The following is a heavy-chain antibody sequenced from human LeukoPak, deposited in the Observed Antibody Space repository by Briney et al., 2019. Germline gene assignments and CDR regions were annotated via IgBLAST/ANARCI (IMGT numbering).Heavy chain of an antibody. Sequence: GGSLRLSCAASGFTFSSYAMSWVRQAPGKGLEWVSTISASGGTTYYADSVKGRFTISRDFSQNTLYLQMTSLTAEDTAVYYCAKERPGKRWGQGTLVTVSS. D-gene: IGHD4-23*01. CDR2: ISASGGTT. V-gene: IGHV3-23*01. J-gene: IGHJ4*02. CDR3: AKERPGKR. CDR1: GFTFSSYA.